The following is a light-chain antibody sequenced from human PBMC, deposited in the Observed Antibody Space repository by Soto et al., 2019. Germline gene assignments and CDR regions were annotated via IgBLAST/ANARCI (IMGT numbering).Light chain of an antibody. V-gene: IGLV9-49*03. CDR2: VGTGGVVG. CDR3: GADHGSGSNFVYV. CDR1: SGYSDYK. J-gene: IGLJ1*01. Sequence: QSVLTQPPSASASLGASATLTCTLSSGYSDYKEDWFQQRPGKGPQFGMRVGTGGVVGSKGAGVPDRFSVLGSGLNRYLTIKKTQEEDESDWPCGADHGSGSNFVYVFGTGTKVTVL.